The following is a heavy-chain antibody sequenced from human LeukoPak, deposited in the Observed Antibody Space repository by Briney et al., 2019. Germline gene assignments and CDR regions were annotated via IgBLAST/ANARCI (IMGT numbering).Heavy chain of an antibody. D-gene: IGHD4-23*01. CDR1: GFSFSNCS. J-gene: IGHJ3*02. CDR2: ISSSSTCI. Sequence: GGSLRLSCAASGFSFSNCSMNWVRQAPGKGLEWVSSISSSSTCIYYAGSLEGRFTISRDNVRNSLYLQMNSLRVEDTAVYYCAGDYEGNLAFDIWGQGTMVTVSS. CDR3: AGDYEGNLAFDI. V-gene: IGHV3-21*01.